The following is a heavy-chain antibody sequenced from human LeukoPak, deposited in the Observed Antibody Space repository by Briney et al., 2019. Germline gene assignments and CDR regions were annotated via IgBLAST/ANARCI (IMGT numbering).Heavy chain of an antibody. CDR1: GFTFSNYA. CDR2: ISGGGGST. Sequence: PGGSLRLSCAASGFTFSNYAMNWARQAPGKGLEWVSGISGGGGSTSYADSVKGRFTISRDNSKNTLFLQMNSLRADDTAVYYCAKVPIVGATIGYFDFWGQGTLVTVSS. D-gene: IGHD1-26*01. CDR3: AKVPIVGATIGYFDF. V-gene: IGHV3-23*01. J-gene: IGHJ4*02.